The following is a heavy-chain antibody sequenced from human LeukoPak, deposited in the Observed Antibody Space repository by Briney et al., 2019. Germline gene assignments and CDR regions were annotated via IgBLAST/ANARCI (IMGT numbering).Heavy chain of an antibody. CDR2: IYSGGST. Sequence: GGSLRLSCAASGFTVSSNYMSWVRQAPGKGLEWVSVIYSGGSTYYADSVKGRFTISRDNSKNTLYLQMNSLRAEDTAVYYCAKSPGYSGYDYFDYWGQGTLVTVSS. D-gene: IGHD5-12*01. CDR3: AKSPGYSGYDYFDY. J-gene: IGHJ4*02. CDR1: GFTVSSNY. V-gene: IGHV3-53*01.